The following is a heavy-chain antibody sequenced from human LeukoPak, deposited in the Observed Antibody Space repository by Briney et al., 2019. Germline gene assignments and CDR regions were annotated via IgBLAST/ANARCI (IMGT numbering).Heavy chain of an antibody. CDR3: ARPRGAWYNAFDI. Sequence: PGESLKISCKGSGYRFTSYWIGWVRQMPGKGLEWMGIIYPGDFDTRYSPSFEGQVTIPADKSISTAYLQWTSLKASDSAMYYCARPRGAWYNAFDIWGQGTMVTVSS. CDR2: IYPGDFDT. J-gene: IGHJ3*02. V-gene: IGHV5-51*01. CDR1: GYRFTSYW. D-gene: IGHD6-13*01.